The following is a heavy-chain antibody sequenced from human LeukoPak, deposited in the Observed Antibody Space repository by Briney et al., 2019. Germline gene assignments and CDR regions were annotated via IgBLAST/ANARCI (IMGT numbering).Heavy chain of an antibody. CDR1: GGTFSSYA. V-gene: IGHV1-69*13. D-gene: IGHD3-22*01. CDR3: ARGLNYYDSSGYFDY. J-gene: IGHJ4*02. Sequence: ASVKVSCKASGGTFSSYAISRVRQAPGQGLEWMGGIIPIFGTANYAQKFQGRVTITADESTSTAYMELSSLRSEDTAAYYCARGLNYYDSSGYFDYWGQGTLVTVSS. CDR2: IIPIFGTA.